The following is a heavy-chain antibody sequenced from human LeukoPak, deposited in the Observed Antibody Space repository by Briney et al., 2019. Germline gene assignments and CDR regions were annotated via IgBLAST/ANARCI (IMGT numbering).Heavy chain of an antibody. Sequence: PGGSLRLSCVVSGFAVSRNYMSWVRQAPGKGLEWVSVIFDSGSTNYADSVKDRFTISRDNAKNSLYLQMNSLRAEDTAVYYCARGDYGGDYFDYWGQGTLVTVSS. D-gene: IGHD4-23*01. J-gene: IGHJ4*02. CDR1: GFAVSRNY. CDR2: IFDSGST. V-gene: IGHV3-66*01. CDR3: ARGDYGGDYFDY.